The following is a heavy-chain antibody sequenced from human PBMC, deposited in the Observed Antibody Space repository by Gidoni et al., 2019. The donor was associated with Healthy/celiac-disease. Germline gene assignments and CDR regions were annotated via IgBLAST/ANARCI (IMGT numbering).Heavy chain of an antibody. Sequence: QVQLVQSGAEVKKPGASAKVSCTPPGYTFTGYYMHWVRQAPGQGLEWMGRINPNSGGTNYAQKFQGRVTMTRDTSISTAYMELSRLRSDDTAVYYCARFFEDIYFDYWGQGTLVTVSS. V-gene: IGHV1-2*06. CDR1: GYTFTGYY. CDR3: ARFFEDIYFDY. CDR2: INPNSGGT. D-gene: IGHD2-15*01. J-gene: IGHJ4*02.